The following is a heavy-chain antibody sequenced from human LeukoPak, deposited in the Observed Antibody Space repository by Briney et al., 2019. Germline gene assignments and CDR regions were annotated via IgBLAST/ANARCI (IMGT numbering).Heavy chain of an antibody. CDR2: INHSGST. CDR1: GGSFSGYY. V-gene: IGHV4-34*01. Sequence: PSETLSLTCAVYGGSFSGYYWSWIRQPPGKGLEWIGEINHSGSTNYNPSLKSRVTISVDTSKNQFSLKLSSVTAADTAVYYCARGIGRSTSDNWFDPWGQGTLVTVSS. CDR3: ARGIGRSTSDNWFDP. J-gene: IGHJ5*02. D-gene: IGHD2-2*01.